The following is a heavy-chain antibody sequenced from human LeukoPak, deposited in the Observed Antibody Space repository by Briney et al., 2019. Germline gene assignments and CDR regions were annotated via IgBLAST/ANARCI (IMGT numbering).Heavy chain of an antibody. CDR2: ISYDGRNT. V-gene: IGHV3-30*03. Sequence: PGESLRLSCVVSGFTFGSYGMHWVRQAPAKGLEWVAVISYDGRNTYYADSVKGRFTISRDNAKNSLYLQMNSLRAEDTAVYYCARDGDCVWFDPWGQGTLVTVSS. CDR3: ARDGDCVWFDP. J-gene: IGHJ5*02. CDR1: GFTFGSYG. D-gene: IGHD2-21*02.